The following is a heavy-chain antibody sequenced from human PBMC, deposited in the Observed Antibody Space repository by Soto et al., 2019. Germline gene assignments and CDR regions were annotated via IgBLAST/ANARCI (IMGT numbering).Heavy chain of an antibody. CDR2: IIPIFGTA. Sequence: SVKVSCKASGVTFSSYAISWVRQAPGQGLEWMGGIIPIFGTANYAQKFQGRVTITADESTSTAYMELSSLRSEDTAVYYCARDRKSIFGVVSHYYYGMDVWGQGTTVTVSS. J-gene: IGHJ6*02. D-gene: IGHD3-3*01. CDR3: ARDRKSIFGVVSHYYYGMDV. CDR1: GVTFSSYA. V-gene: IGHV1-69*13.